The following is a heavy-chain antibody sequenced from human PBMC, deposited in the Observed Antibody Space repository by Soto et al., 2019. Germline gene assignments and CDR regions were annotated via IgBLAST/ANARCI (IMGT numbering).Heavy chain of an antibody. D-gene: IGHD6-13*01. CDR1: GFTFSSYW. CDR3: ARDPAVYAAAAGSVDY. J-gene: IGHJ4*02. V-gene: IGHV3-74*01. CDR2: INSDGSST. Sequence: GGSLSLSCAASGFTFSSYWMHWVRQAPGKGLVWVSRINSDGSSTSYADSVKGRFTISRDNAKNTLYLHMNSLRAEDTDVYYCARDPAVYAAAAGSVDYGGQGTLVTVSA.